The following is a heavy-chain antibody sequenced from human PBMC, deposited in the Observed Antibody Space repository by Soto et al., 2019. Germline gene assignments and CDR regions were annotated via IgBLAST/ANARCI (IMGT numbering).Heavy chain of an antibody. Sequence: ELQVLESGGGLVQPGGSLRLTCAASGFTLSEYGTSWVRQAPGKGLEWDSFVSGSGDSTYYTDSVKGRFTISRDSSKNTVCLQMNSLRAEDTVVYYCATSNYGERDWGQGTLVTVSS. V-gene: IGHV3-23*01. CDR2: VSGSGDST. D-gene: IGHD3-10*01. CDR1: GFTLSEYG. CDR3: ATSNYGERD. J-gene: IGHJ4*02.